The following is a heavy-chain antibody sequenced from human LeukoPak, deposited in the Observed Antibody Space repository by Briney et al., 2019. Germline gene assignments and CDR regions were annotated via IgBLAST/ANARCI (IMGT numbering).Heavy chain of an antibody. Sequence: ASVKVSCKASGYTFTGYYMHWVRQAPGQGLEWMGRINPNGGGTNYAQKFQGRVTMTRDTYISTAYMELSRLRSDDTAVYYCARANTAASAFDIWGQGTMVTVSS. V-gene: IGHV1-2*06. CDR1: GYTFTGYY. D-gene: IGHD5-18*01. CDR2: INPNGGGT. CDR3: ARANTAASAFDI. J-gene: IGHJ3*02.